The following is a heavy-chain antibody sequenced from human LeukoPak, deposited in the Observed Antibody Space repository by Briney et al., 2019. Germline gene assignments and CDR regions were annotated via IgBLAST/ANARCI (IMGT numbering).Heavy chain of an antibody. J-gene: IGHJ3*02. D-gene: IGHD1-1*01. CDR1: GFTFSSYA. V-gene: IGHV3-23*01. Sequence: GGSPRLSCAASGFTFSSYAMSWVRQAPGKGREWGSGINGSTGTTYYADSVKGRFTISRDNSKNTLYLQMNSVRTEDTAVYYCARPPSTTWIHDAFDIWGQGTMVTVSS. CDR2: INGSTGTT. CDR3: ARPPSTTWIHDAFDI.